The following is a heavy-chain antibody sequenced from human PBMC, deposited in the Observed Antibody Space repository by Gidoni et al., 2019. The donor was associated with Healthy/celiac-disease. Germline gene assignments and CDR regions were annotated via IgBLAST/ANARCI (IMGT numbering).Heavy chain of an antibody. CDR3: ARGFLGSGSYLSY. D-gene: IGHD1-26*01. CDR1: GGSFSGYY. Sequence: QVQLQQWGAGLLKPSETLSLTCAVYGGSFSGYYWSWIRQPPGKGLEWIGEINHSGSTNYNPSLKSRVTISVDTSKNQFSLKLSSVTAADTAVYYCARGFLGSGSYLSYWGQGTLVTVSS. CDR2: INHSGST. J-gene: IGHJ4*02. V-gene: IGHV4-34*01.